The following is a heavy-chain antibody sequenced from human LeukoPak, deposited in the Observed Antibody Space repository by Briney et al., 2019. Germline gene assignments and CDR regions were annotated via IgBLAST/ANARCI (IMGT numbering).Heavy chain of an antibody. CDR2: ISTSSRYI. V-gene: IGHV3-21*01. CDR3: ARADCSGSTCYLRRSWFDP. CDR1: GFTFSSFD. D-gene: IGHD2-2*01. J-gene: IGHJ5*02. Sequence: GGSLRLSCAASGFTFSSFDMNWVRQAPGKGLEWVSSISTSSRYIYYRDSVKGRFTISRGDAKNSLYLQMNSLRVEDTAVYYCARADCSGSTCYLRRSWFDPWGQGTLVTVSS.